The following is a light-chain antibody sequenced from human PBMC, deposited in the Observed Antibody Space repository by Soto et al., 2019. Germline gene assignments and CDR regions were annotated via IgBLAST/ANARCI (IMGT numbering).Light chain of an antibody. V-gene: IGKV1-9*01. CDR2: AAS. J-gene: IGKJ5*01. Sequence: DIQMTQSPSSLSASVGDRVTITCRASQTIVSNLAWYQQKPGKAPKLLIYAASTLQSGVPSRFSGSGSGTEFTLTISRLQPEDFATYYCQQLNSYPITFGQGTRLEIK. CDR3: QQLNSYPIT. CDR1: QTIVSN.